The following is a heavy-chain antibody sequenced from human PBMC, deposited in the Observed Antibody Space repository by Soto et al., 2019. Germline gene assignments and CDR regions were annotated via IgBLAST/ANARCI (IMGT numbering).Heavy chain of an antibody. CDR3: ARDLPPYDRSNQPAGAFED. V-gene: IGHV4-4*07. CDR2: VFGNGGGTP. J-gene: IGHJ4*02. D-gene: IGHD3-22*01. CDR1: GSSFTGDY. Sequence: QVQLQESGPGLLRPSETLSLTCSVSGSSFTGDYWSWIRQPAGKGLEWIGRVFGNGGGTPIYKSSLKNRVTMSVDPSMTQFSLKLTSVTAADTAVYYCARDLPPYDRSNQPAGAFEDWGQGILVTVSS.